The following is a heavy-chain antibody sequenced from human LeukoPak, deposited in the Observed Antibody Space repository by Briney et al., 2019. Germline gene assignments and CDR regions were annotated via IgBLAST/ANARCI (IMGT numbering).Heavy chain of an antibody. J-gene: IGHJ4*02. CDR1: GYTFTSYY. CDR2: INPSGGST. Sequence: ASVKVSCKASGYTFTSYYTHWVRQAPGQGLEWMGIINPSGGSTSYAQKFQGRVTMTRDMSTSTVYMELSSLRSEDTAVYYCARDRRTEEYDYWGQGTLVTVSS. D-gene: IGHD2/OR15-2a*01. V-gene: IGHV1-46*01. CDR3: ARDRRTEEYDY.